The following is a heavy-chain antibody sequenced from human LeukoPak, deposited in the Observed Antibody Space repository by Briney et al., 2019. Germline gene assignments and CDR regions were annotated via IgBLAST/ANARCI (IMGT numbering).Heavy chain of an antibody. J-gene: IGHJ4*02. V-gene: IGHV4-34*01. CDR3: ARGRAYYDILTGYYNGPFDY. CDR2: INHSGST. Sequence: SETLSLTCAVYGGSFSGYYWSWIRQPPGKGLEWIGEINHSGSTNYNPSLKSRATISVDTSKNQFSLKLSSVTAADTAVYYCARGRAYYDILTGYYNGPFDYWGQGTLVTVSS. D-gene: IGHD3-9*01. CDR1: GGSFSGYY.